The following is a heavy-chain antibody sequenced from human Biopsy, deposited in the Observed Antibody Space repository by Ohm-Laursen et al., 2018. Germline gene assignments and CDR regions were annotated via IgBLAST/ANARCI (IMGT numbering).Heavy chain of an antibody. Sequence: SLRLSCTASGFTFSNFGIHWIRQAPGKGLEWVALISGDGNDQFYAESAKGRFTVSRDNSKNTVDLQMNNLKTEDMAVYYCAKDWLQSWYFDHWGQGTLVTVSS. D-gene: IGHD5-24*01. CDR1: GFTFSNFG. J-gene: IGHJ4*02. CDR2: ISGDGNDQ. V-gene: IGHV3-30*18. CDR3: AKDWLQSWYFDH.